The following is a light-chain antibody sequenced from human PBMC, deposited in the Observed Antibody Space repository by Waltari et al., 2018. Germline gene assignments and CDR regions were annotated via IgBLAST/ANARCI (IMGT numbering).Light chain of an antibody. Sequence: DIQMTQYPSSLSASVGDRVTVTCRDNQTIENFLNWYQQKPGKAPNLLIYTASTLQSGVPSRFSGSGSGTEFTLTITSLQPEDFATYYCQQSYTKWYTCGQGTKLQMK. J-gene: IGKJ2*01. CDR2: TAS. CDR1: QTIENF. V-gene: IGKV1-39*01. CDR3: QQSYTKWYT.